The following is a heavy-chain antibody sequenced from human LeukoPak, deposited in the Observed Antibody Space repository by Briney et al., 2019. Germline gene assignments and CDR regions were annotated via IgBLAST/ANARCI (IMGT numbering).Heavy chain of an antibody. CDR1: GFTFSSYG. CDR2: IRYDGSNK. Sequence: GGSLRLSCAASGFTFSSYGMHWVRQAPGKGLEWVAFIRYDGSNKYYADSVKGRFTISRDNSKNTLYLQMNSLRAEDTAVYYCAKWDGGDFWSGYSNYYYYMDVWGKGTTVTVS. J-gene: IGHJ6*03. D-gene: IGHD3-3*01. V-gene: IGHV3-30*02. CDR3: AKWDGGDFWSGYSNYYYYMDV.